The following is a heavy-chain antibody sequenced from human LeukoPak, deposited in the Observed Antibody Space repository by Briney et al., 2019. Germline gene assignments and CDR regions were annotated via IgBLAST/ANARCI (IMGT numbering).Heavy chain of an antibody. CDR2: IKKEWNKT. CDR1: GFTFSSYW. J-gene: IGHJ4*02. V-gene: IGHV3-74*01. Sequence: GGSLRLSCAASGFTFSSYWMHWLRQAPGKGRMWVSRIKKEWNKTIYADSVKRRFTISRDNAKNTLSLQMSSLSAEDTAVYYCVRSASGSYDYWGQGSLVTVSS. CDR3: VRSASGSYDY. D-gene: IGHD1-26*01.